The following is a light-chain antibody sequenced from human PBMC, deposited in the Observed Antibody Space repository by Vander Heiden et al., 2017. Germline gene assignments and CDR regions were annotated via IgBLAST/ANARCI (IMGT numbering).Light chain of an antibody. CDR3: QQYGSSPT. Sequence: EIVLTQSPGTLSLSPGERATLSCRASQSVSSSYLAWYQQKPGQAPRLLIYGASSRATGIPDRFSGSGSGTDFTLTISRLEPEDFAVYYCQQYGSSPTFGQRTKVEIK. V-gene: IGKV3-20*01. CDR1: QSVSSSY. CDR2: GAS. J-gene: IGKJ1*01.